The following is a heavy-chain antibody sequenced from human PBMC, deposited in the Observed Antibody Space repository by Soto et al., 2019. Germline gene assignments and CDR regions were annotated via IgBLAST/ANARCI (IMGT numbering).Heavy chain of an antibody. J-gene: IGHJ6*02. CDR1: GGTFRTYA. Sequence: QVQLLQSGAEVKKPGSSVRVSCEASGGTFRTYAISWVRQAPGQGLEWMGEIIPIFGTVNYAQKFQGRVKITADESTTTVHMDLRSLRSEDTAVYYCAKGAVAGTPTSYYYYGMDVWGQGTTVTVSS. CDR3: AKGAVAGTPTSYYYYGMDV. D-gene: IGHD6-19*01. V-gene: IGHV1-69*12. CDR2: IIPIFGTV.